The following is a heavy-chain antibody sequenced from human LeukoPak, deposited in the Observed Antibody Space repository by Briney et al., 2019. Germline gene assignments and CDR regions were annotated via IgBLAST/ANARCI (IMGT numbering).Heavy chain of an antibody. V-gene: IGHV3-23*01. CDR2: ISGSGGST. D-gene: IGHD5-12*01. Sequence: GGSLRLSCATSGFTFSSYAMSWVRQAPGKGLEWVSAISGSGGSTYYADSVKGQFTISRDNSKNTLYLQMNSLRAEDTAVYYCAKVVVAPNWYFDLWGRGTLVTVSS. J-gene: IGHJ2*01. CDR3: AKVVVAPNWYFDL. CDR1: GFTFSSYA.